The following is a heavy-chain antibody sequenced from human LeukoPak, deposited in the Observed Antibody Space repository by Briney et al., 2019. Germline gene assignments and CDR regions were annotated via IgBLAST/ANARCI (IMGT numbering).Heavy chain of an antibody. CDR1: GGSISSNDW. CDR3: ALGRGGDFYFDY. CDR2: IHHSGST. Sequence: PSETLSLTRALSGGSISSNDWWSWVRQPPGKGLEWIGEIHHSGSTNYNPSLKSRVTISVDTSKNQFSLKLSSVTAADTAVYYCALGRGGDFYFDYWGQGTLVTVSS. D-gene: IGHD2-21*02. V-gene: IGHV4-4*02. J-gene: IGHJ4*02.